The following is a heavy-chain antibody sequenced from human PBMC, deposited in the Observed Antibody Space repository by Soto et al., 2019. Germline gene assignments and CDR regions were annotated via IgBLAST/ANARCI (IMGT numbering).Heavy chain of an antibody. CDR2: IIPIFGTA. J-gene: IGHJ5*02. Sequence: SVKVSCKASGGTFSSYAISWVRQAPGQGLEWMGGIIPIFGTANYAQKFQGRVTITADESTSTAYMELSSLRSEDTAVYYCARTILRFLEWSQTFDPWGQGTLVTVS. CDR3: ARTILRFLEWSQTFDP. CDR1: GGTFSSYA. D-gene: IGHD3-3*01. V-gene: IGHV1-69*13.